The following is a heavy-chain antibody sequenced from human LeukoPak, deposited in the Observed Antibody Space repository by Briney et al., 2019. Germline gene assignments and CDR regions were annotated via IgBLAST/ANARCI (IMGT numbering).Heavy chain of an antibody. Sequence: GASVKVSCKASGYTFTSYGISWVRQAPGQGLEWMGWISAYNGNTNYAQKLQGRVTMTTDTSTSTAYMELRSLGSDDTAVYYCARDYDILTGPSRPDYWGQGTLVTVSS. V-gene: IGHV1-18*04. CDR3: ARDYDILTGPSRPDY. J-gene: IGHJ4*02. CDR2: ISAYNGNT. CDR1: GYTFTSYG. D-gene: IGHD3-9*01.